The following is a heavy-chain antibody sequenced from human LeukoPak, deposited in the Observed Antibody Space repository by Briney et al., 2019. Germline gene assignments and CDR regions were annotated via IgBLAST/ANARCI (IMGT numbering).Heavy chain of an antibody. V-gene: IGHV3-66*01. J-gene: IGHJ4*02. D-gene: IGHD5-18*01. CDR2: IYSGGST. Sequence: PSETLSLTCTVSGGSIRSYYWSWVRQAPGKGLEWVSVIYSGGSTYCADSVKGRFTISRDNSKNTLYLQMNSLRAEDTAVYYCARENSYGSSPLWGQGTLVTVSS. CDR1: GGSIRSYY. CDR3: ARENSYGSSPL.